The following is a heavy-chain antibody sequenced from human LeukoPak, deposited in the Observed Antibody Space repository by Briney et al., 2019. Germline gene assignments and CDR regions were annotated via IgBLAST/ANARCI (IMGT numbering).Heavy chain of an antibody. CDR3: AKDRGSSWTGFDY. J-gene: IGHJ4*02. CDR2: ISWNSGSI. Sequence: GGSLRLSCAASGFTFYDYAMHWVRQAPGKGLEWVSGISWNSGSIGYADSVKGRFTISRDNAKNSLYLQMNSLRAEDTALYYCAKDRGSSWTGFDYWGQGTLVTVSS. D-gene: IGHD6-13*01. CDR1: GFTFYDYA. V-gene: IGHV3-9*01.